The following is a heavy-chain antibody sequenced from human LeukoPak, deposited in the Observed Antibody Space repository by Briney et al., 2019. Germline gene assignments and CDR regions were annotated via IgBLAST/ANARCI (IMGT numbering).Heavy chain of an antibody. CDR3: ARVPLAAADHYFDY. CDR2: ISSSSSYI. D-gene: IGHD6-13*01. V-gene: IGHV3-21*01. Sequence: PGGSLRLPCAASGFTFSSYSMNWVRQAPGKGLEWVSSISSSSSYIYYADSVKGRFTISRDNAKNSLYLLMNSLRAEDTAVYYCARVPLAAADHYFDYWGQGTLVTVSS. CDR1: GFTFSSYS. J-gene: IGHJ4*02.